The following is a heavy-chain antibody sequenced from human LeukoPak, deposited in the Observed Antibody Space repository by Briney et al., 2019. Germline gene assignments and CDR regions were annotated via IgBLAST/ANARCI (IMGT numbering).Heavy chain of an antibody. CDR2: IWYDGSNK. J-gene: IGHJ5*02. Sequence: PGGSLRLSCAASGFTFSSYGMHWVRQAPGKGLGWVAVIWYDGSNKYYADSVKGRFTISRDNSKNTLYLQMNSLRAEDTAVYYCARDRGIAVAGPFDPWGQGTLVTVSS. CDR3: ARDRGIAVAGPFDP. CDR1: GFTFSSYG. D-gene: IGHD6-19*01. V-gene: IGHV3-33*01.